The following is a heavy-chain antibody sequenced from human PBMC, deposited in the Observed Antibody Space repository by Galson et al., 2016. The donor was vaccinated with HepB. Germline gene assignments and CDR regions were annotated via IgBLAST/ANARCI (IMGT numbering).Heavy chain of an antibody. Sequence: SLRLSCAASGFGFKNYAMHWVRQAPGKGLEWVALISYDGSLKYYADSVKGRFTISRDNSENSLYLQINSLRSGDTAQYYCARDPGYSGSGWYRHYHYAMDVWGQGTSVTVSS. V-gene: IGHV3-30*04. CDR1: GFGFKNYA. D-gene: IGHD6-19*01. CDR2: ISYDGSLK. J-gene: IGHJ6*02. CDR3: ARDPGYSGSGWYRHYHYAMDV.